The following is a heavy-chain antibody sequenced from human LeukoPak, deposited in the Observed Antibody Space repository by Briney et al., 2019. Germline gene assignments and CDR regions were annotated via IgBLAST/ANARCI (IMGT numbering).Heavy chain of an antibody. J-gene: IGHJ4*02. CDR2: ISSSGSTI. CDR1: GFTFSSYE. Sequence: GSLRLSCAASGFTFSSYEMNWVRQAPGKGLEWVSYISSSGSTIYYADSVKGRFTISRDNAKNSLYLQMNSLRAEDTAVYYCAKDGAGSQSYCSSTSCYVDYWGQGTLVTVSS. CDR3: AKDGAGSQSYCSSTSCYVDY. V-gene: IGHV3-48*03. D-gene: IGHD2-2*01.